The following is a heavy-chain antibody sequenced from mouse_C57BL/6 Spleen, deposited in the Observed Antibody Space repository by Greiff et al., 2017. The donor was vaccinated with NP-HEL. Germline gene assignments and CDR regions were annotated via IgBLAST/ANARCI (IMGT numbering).Heavy chain of an antibody. CDR3: ARVTTVVATGYWYFDV. D-gene: IGHD1-1*01. CDR1: GYTFTSYW. J-gene: IGHJ1*03. V-gene: IGHV1-64*01. CDR2: IHPNSGST. Sequence: VQLQQPGAELVKPGASVKLSCKASGYTFTSYWMHWVKQRPGQGLEWIGMIHPNSGSTNYNEKFKIKATLTVDKSSSTAYMQLSSLTSEDSAVYYCARVTTVVATGYWYFDVWGTGTTVTVSS.